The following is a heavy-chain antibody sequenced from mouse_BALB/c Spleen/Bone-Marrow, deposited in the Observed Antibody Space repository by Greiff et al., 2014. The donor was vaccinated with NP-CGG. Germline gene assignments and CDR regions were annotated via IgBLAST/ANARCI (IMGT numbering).Heavy chain of an antibody. CDR1: GYSFTGYN. Sequence: VQLQQSGPELEKPGASVKISCKTSGYSFTGYNMNWVKQTNGKSLEWMGNIDPYYGGTSYNQNFKGKATLTVDKSSTTAYMQLKSLTSEDSAVYYCAKLGRAGYYFDYWGQGTTLTVSS. J-gene: IGHJ2*01. V-gene: IGHV1-39*01. D-gene: IGHD4-1*01. CDR3: AKLGRAGYYFDY. CDR2: IDPYYGGT.